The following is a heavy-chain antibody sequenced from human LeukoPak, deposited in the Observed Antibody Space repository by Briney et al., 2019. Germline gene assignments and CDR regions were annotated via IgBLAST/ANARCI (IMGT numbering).Heavy chain of an antibody. CDR2: IYYSWRI. Sequence: KPSETLSLTCTVSGGSISSSSYYWGWIRQPPGKGLEWIGSIYYSWRIYYNPSLKRRVPISVDTPKNHFSLKLSSVTAADTAVYYCAREPIAVAGTVDYWGQGTLVTVSS. D-gene: IGHD6-19*01. CDR3: AREPIAVAGTVDY. V-gene: IGHV4-39*02. CDR1: GGSISSSSYY. J-gene: IGHJ4*02.